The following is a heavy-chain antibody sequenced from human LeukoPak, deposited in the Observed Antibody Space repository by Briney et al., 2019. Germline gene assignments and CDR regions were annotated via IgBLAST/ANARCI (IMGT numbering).Heavy chain of an antibody. J-gene: IGHJ4*02. Sequence: PGGPLRLSCAASGFTFSSYGMHWVRQAPGKGLEWVAVIWYDGSNKYYADSVKGRFTISRDNSKNTLYLQMNSLRAEDTAVYYCASGFNTENLSDYWGQGTLVTVSS. V-gene: IGHV3-33*01. CDR2: IWYDGSNK. CDR3: ASGFNTENLSDY. D-gene: IGHD1-14*01. CDR1: GFTFSSYG.